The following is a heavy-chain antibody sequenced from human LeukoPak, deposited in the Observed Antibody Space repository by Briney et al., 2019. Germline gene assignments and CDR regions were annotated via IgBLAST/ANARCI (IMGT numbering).Heavy chain of an antibody. J-gene: IGHJ5*01. Sequence: SETLSLTCTVSGVSISTYYWSWIRQPPGKGLEWIGSVFRTGTTYYSASLKSRVSISVDTSKNDFALKLASVTAADTAMYFCARRVGFYGSGSLNYFDPWGQGILVSVSS. V-gene: IGHV4-39*02. CDR2: VFRTGTT. CDR3: ARRVGFYGSGSLNYFDP. CDR1: GVSISTYY. D-gene: IGHD3-10*01.